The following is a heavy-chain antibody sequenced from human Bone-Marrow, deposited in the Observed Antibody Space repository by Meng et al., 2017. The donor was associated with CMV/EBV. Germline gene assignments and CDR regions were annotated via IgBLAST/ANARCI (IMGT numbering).Heavy chain of an antibody. D-gene: IGHD2-2*01. Sequence: GESLKISCAASGFTVSSNYMSWVRQAPGKGLEWVSAIYSGGSTYYADSVKGRFTISRDNSKNTLYLQMTSLRAEDTAVYYCARERVVPAAKRVAYYYYGMDVWGQGTTVTVSS. CDR2: IYSGGST. CDR3: ARERVVPAAKRVAYYYYGMDV. CDR1: GFTVSSNY. V-gene: IGHV3-53*01. J-gene: IGHJ6*02.